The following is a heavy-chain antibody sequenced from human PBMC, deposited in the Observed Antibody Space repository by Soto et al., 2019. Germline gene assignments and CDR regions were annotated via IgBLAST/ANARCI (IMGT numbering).Heavy chain of an antibody. V-gene: IGHV1-18*04. CDR1: GYTFTSYY. D-gene: IGHD5-12*01. CDR3: ARDLRGYDYNYYYYYMDV. J-gene: IGHJ6*03. CDR2: ISAYNGNT. Sequence: ASVKVSCKASGYTFTSYYMHWVRQAPGQGLEWMGWISAYNGNTNYAQKLQGRVTMTTDTSTSTAYMELRSLRSDDTAVYYCARDLRGYDYNYYYYYMDVWGKGTTVTVSS.